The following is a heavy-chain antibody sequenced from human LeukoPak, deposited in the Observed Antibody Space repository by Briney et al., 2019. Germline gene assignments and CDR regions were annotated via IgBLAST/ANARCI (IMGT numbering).Heavy chain of an antibody. CDR3: ARDTSGSYSV. CDR2: IYHSGST. D-gene: IGHD1-26*01. V-gene: IGHV4-30-2*01. CDR1: GGSISSGGYS. Sequence: SETLSLTCAVSGGSISSGGYSWSWIRQPPGKGLEWIGYIYHSGSTYYNPSHKSRVTISVDRSKNQFSLKLSSVTAADTAVYYCARDTSGSYSVWGQGTLVTVSS. J-gene: IGHJ4*02.